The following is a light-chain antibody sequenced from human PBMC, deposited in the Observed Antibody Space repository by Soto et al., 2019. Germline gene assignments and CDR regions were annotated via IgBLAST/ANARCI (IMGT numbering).Light chain of an antibody. J-gene: IGKJ1*01. CDR3: QHYNSYSEA. Sequence: DIQLTQSPSTLPASVGDRVTITYLASQSISNWLAWYQQKPGKAPKLLIYKASTLKSGVPSRFSGSGSGTEFTLTISSLQPDDFATYYCQHYNSYSEAFGQGTKVDIK. CDR1: QSISNW. CDR2: KAS. V-gene: IGKV1-5*03.